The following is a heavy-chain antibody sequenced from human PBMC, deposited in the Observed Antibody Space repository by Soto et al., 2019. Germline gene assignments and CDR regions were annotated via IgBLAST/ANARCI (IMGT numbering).Heavy chain of an antibody. V-gene: IGHV1-18*01. J-gene: IGHJ2*01. D-gene: IGHD2-15*01. CDR3: ARCYCTVGSCYKSWHFAL. Sequence: QAQLVQSGAEVKKPGASLMVSWQAGDYTFAHYGISWLRQAPGQWLEWRGWIGPYNGNINYAQNLQDRVTMTTDTSTKTAYMDLRSMRSADTASYYCARCYCTVGSCYKSWHFALWGRGTLITVSS. CDR2: IGPYNGNI. CDR1: DYTFAHYG.